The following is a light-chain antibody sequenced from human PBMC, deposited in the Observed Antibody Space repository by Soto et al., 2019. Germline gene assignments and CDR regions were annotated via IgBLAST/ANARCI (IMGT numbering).Light chain of an antibody. V-gene: IGKV3-20*01. J-gene: IGKJ4*01. CDR1: QSVSSSF. CDR2: GAS. CDR3: QQYGSSPIT. Sequence: EIVLTQSPGPLSLSPGERATLSCRASQSVSSSFLAWYQQKPGQAPRLLIYGASSRATGIPDRFSGSGSGTDFTLTISRLEPEDFAVYYCQQYGSSPITFGGATKVDIK.